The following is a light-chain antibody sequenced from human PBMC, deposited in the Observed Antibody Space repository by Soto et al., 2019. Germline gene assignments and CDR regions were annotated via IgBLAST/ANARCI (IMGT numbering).Light chain of an antibody. CDR2: EVS. J-gene: IGLJ2*01. Sequence: QSALTQPASVSGSPGQSITISCTGTSSDVGGYNYVSWYQHHPGKAPKLMIYEVSNRPSGVSNRFSGSKSGNTASLTISGLQAEDEADYYCGSYTRSTTLDVVFGGGTKLTVL. CDR3: GSYTRSTTLDVV. CDR1: SSDVGGYNY. V-gene: IGLV2-14*01.